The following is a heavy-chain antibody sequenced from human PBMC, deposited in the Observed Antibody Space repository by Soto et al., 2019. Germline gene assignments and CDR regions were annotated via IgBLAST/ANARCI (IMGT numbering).Heavy chain of an antibody. V-gene: IGHV4-31*03. CDR3: VRSGGAAWLAP. D-gene: IGHD3-10*01. Sequence: QVQLQESGPGLVKPSQTLSLTCTVSGGSITSGDYYWTWIRQDPGKGLEWIGYISYSRTTYYNPSLKSRASISVDKFRNQFSLNLSSVTAADTAVYFCVRSGGAAWLAPWGQGTLVTVSS. J-gene: IGHJ5*02. CDR2: ISYSRTT. CDR1: GGSITSGDYY.